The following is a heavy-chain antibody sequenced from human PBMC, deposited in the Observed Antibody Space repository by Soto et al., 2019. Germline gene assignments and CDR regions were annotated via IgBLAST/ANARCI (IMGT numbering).Heavy chain of an antibody. CDR1: GFTFSSYA. D-gene: IGHD2-2*01. V-gene: IGHV3-23*01. CDR3: SKDQVVVPAANDY. Sequence: EVQLLEAGGGLVQPGGSLRLSCAAAGFTFSSYAMSWVRQAPGKGLEWVSAISGSGGSTYYADSVKGRFTISRDNSKNTLYLHMTILRAEDTAVYYCSKDQVVVPAANDYWGQGTLVTVSS. CDR2: ISGSGGST. J-gene: IGHJ4*02.